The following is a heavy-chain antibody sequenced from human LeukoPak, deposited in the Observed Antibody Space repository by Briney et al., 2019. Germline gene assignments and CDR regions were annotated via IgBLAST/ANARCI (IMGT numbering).Heavy chain of an antibody. CDR2: ICYSGTT. J-gene: IGHJ5*02. D-gene: IGHD3-10*01. CDR3: ASATYYYGSGSNNWFDP. CDR1: GASISSGGYC. V-gene: IGHV4-31*03. Sequence: PSETLSLTCTVSGASISSGGYCWSWIRQHPGKGLEWIGYICYSGTTYYNPSLKSRVTISVDTSKNQFSLRLSSVTATDTAVYYCASATYYYGSGSNNWFDPWGQGTLVTVSS.